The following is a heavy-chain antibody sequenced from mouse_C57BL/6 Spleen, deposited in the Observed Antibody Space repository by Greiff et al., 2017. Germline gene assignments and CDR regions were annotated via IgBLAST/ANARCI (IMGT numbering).Heavy chain of an antibody. CDR1: GFNIKDDY. V-gene: IGHV14-4*01. Sequence: VQLQQSGAELVRPGASVKLSCTASGFNIKDDYMPWVKQRPEQGLEWIGWIDPENGDTEYASKFQGKATITADTSSNTAYLQLSSLTSEDTAVYYCTTAVTSYYFDYWGQGTTLTVSS. CDR2: IDPENGDT. CDR3: TTAVTSYYFDY. D-gene: IGHD2-5*01. J-gene: IGHJ2*01.